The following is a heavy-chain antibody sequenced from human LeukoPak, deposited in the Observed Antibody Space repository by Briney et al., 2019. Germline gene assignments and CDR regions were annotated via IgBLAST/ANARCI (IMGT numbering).Heavy chain of an antibody. J-gene: IGHJ4*02. Sequence: SETLSLTCAVYGGSFSGYYWSWIRQPPGKGLEWIGEINHSGSTNHNPSLKSRVTISVDRSKNQFSLKLSSVTAADTAVYYCARGYGDYVHYWGQGTLVTVSS. CDR3: ARGYGDYVHY. D-gene: IGHD4-17*01. CDR1: GGSFSGYY. CDR2: INHSGST. V-gene: IGHV4-34*01.